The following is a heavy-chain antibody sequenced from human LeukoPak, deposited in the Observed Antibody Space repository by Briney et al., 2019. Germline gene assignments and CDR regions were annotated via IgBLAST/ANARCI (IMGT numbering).Heavy chain of an antibody. CDR2: INPSGGST. D-gene: IGHD6-13*01. V-gene: IGHV1-46*01. CDR1: GYTFTSYY. CDR3: ARDPTRIAAAGFDY. J-gene: IGHJ4*02. Sequence: ASVKVSCKASGYTFTSYYMHWVRQAPEQGLEWMGIINPSGGSTSYAQKFQDRVTMTRETSTSTVYMELSSLRSEDTAVYYWARDPTRIAAAGFDYWGQGTLVTVSS.